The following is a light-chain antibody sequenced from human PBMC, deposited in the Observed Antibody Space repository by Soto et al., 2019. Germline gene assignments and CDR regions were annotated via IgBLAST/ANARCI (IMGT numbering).Light chain of an antibody. Sequence: QSALTQPPSASGSPGQSVTISCTGTSSDVGGYNYVSWYQQHPGKAPKLMIYEVSKRPSGVPDRFSGSKSGNTASLTVSGLQAEDEAYYYCSSYAGSNNFGVVFGGGTKLTVL. CDR1: SSDVGGYNY. CDR2: EVS. V-gene: IGLV2-8*01. CDR3: SSYAGSNNFGVV. J-gene: IGLJ2*01.